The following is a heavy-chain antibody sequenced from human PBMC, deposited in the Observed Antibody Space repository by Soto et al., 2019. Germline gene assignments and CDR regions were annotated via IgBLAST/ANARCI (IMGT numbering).Heavy chain of an antibody. CDR1: GGSISRGDYY. V-gene: IGHV4-30-4*01. D-gene: IGHD2-15*01. J-gene: IGHJ5*02. CDR3: ARAGGAAATTKRWFEP. CDR2: IYYSGNT. Sequence: SETLSLTCTVSGGSISRGDYYWSWIRQPPGKGLECIGYIYYSGNTYYNPSLKSRVTISVDTSKNQFSLKLSSVTAADTAVYYCARAGGAAATTKRWFEPWGQGTLVTVSA.